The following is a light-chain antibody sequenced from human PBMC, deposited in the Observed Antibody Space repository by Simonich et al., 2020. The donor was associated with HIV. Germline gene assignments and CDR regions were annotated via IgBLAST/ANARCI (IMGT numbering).Light chain of an antibody. CDR3: QQYYSTPLT. CDR1: QSILYNSNHKNY. CDR2: WAS. Sequence: DIVMTQSPDSMAESLGERATINCKSSQSILYNSNHKNYLAWYQQKPGQPPKLLIYWASTRESGVPDRFRGSGSGTDFTLTISSLQAEDVAVYYCQQYYSTPLTFGGGTKVEIK. J-gene: IGKJ4*01. V-gene: IGKV4-1*01.